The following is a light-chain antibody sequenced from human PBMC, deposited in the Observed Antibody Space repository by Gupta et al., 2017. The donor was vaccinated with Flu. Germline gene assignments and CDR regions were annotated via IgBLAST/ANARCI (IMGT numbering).Light chain of an antibody. V-gene: IGKV1-5*03. CDR2: KAS. Sequence: DIQMTQSPSTLPATVGDTVTITCRASQSFSTWLAWYQQKPGKAPKLLIYKASSSETGVPSRFSGSGSGTDFTLTISSLQPDDFATYYCQQYNHYPWTFGQGTKVEI. CDR3: QQYNHYPWT. CDR1: QSFSTW. J-gene: IGKJ1*01.